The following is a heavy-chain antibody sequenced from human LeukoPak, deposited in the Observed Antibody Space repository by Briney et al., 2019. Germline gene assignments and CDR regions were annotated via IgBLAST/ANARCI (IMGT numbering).Heavy chain of an antibody. D-gene: IGHD3-10*01. CDR3: ARPRGSNDAFDI. CDR2: INSDGTST. J-gene: IGHJ3*02. Sequence: PGGSLRLSCADSRFTFSFYWMDWVRQAPGKGLVWVSRINSDGTSTTYADFVKGRLTISRDNAKNTLYLQMSSLRAEDTAVYYCARPRGSNDAFDIWGQGTMVTVSS. CDR1: RFTFSFYW. V-gene: IGHV3-74*01.